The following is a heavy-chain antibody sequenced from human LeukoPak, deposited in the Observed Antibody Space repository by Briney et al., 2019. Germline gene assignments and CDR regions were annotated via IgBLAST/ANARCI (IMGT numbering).Heavy chain of an antibody. CDR2: ISGSGGST. V-gene: IGHV3-23*01. J-gene: IGHJ4*02. CDR1: GFTFSSYA. Sequence: GGSLRLSCAASGFTFSSYAMSWVRQAPGKGLEWVSAISGSGGSTYYADSVKGRFTISRDNSKNTLYLQMNSLRAEDTAVYYCASDSGSYLGFGYWGQGTLVTVSS. CDR3: ASDSGSYLGFGY. D-gene: IGHD1-26*01.